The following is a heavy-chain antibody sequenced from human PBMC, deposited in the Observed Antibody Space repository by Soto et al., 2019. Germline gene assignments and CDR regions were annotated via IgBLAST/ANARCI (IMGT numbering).Heavy chain of an antibody. CDR1: GYTFTGYY. D-gene: IGHD3-16*02. J-gene: IGHJ4*02. Sequence: ASVKVSCKASGYTFTGYYMHWVRQAPGQGLEWMGWINPNSGGTNYAQKFQGWVTMTRDTSISTAYMELSRLRSDDTAVYYCARSVATEGLRLGELSFFDYWGQGTLVTVSS. CDR2: INPNSGGT. V-gene: IGHV1-2*04. CDR3: ARSVATEGLRLGELSFFDY.